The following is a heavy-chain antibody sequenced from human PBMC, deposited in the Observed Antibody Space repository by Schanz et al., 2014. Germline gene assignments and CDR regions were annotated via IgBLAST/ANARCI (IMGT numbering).Heavy chain of an antibody. Sequence: EGQLAESGGGLVQPGGSLRLSCAVSGFTVSSYSMNWVRQAPGKGLEWVSSISSSGSYIHYADSVKGRFTISRDNAKNTLYLQMNSLRAEDTAVYYCARDSRPNYDFLTAYYSIDYWGQGTLVTVSS. V-gene: IGHV3-21*01. J-gene: IGHJ4*02. CDR1: GFTVSSYS. CDR3: ARDSRPNYDFLTAYYSIDY. CDR2: ISSSGSYI. D-gene: IGHD3-9*01.